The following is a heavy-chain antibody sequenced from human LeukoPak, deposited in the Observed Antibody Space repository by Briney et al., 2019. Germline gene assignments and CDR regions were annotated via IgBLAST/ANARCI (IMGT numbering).Heavy chain of an antibody. V-gene: IGHV3-23*01. D-gene: IGHD6-13*01. Sequence: GGSLRLSCTASGFDFGSYAMSWVRQAPGRGLEWVSVISGSGGSTYHADSVKGRFTISRDNSKNTLYLQMNSLRAEDTALYYCAKDHSQARYSITWKFDPWGQGTLVTVSS. CDR3: AKDHSQARYSITWKFDP. CDR1: GFDFGSYA. J-gene: IGHJ5*02. CDR2: ISGSGGST.